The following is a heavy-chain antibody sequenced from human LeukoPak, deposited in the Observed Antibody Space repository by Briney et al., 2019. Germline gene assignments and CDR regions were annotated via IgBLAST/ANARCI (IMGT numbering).Heavy chain of an antibody. CDR2: LSGSGGST. D-gene: IGHD5-18*01. CDR3: AKQSGYSYASGYYFDF. Sequence: PGGSLRLSCAASGFTFSSYAMNWVRQAPGKGLEGVSSLSGSGGSTVYADSVKGRFTISRDYSKNTLFLQMNSLRAEDTAVYYCAKQSGYSYASGYYFDFWGQGTLVTVSS. J-gene: IGHJ4*02. CDR1: GFTFSSYA. V-gene: IGHV3-23*01.